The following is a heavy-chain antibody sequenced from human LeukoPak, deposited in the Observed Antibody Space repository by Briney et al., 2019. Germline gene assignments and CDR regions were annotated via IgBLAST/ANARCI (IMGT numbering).Heavy chain of an antibody. CDR3: ARGGYSNYPFDY. V-gene: IGHV3-30*03. CDR2: ISYDGSNK. Sequence: GGSLRLSCTASGFTFSNYGMHWVRQAPGKGLEGVAVISYDGSNKYYADSVKGRFTISRDNSKNTLYLQMNSLRAEDTAVYYCARGGYSNYPFDYWGQGTLVTVSS. CDR1: GFTFSNYG. J-gene: IGHJ4*02. D-gene: IGHD4-11*01.